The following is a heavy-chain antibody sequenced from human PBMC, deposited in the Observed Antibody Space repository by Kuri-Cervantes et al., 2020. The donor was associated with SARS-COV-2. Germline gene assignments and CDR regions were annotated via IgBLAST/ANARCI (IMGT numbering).Heavy chain of an antibody. D-gene: IGHD3-16*01. CDR3: ARITSRRGIDY. Sequence: SETLSLTCTVSGGSISSYYWSWIRQPPGQGLEWLGYIYYSGSTKYNPSLESRVTISLDTSRNQFSLKLSSVTAADTAVYYCARITSRRGIDYWGQGTLVTVSS. V-gene: IGHV4-59*08. CDR1: GGSISSYY. J-gene: IGHJ4*02. CDR2: IYYSGST.